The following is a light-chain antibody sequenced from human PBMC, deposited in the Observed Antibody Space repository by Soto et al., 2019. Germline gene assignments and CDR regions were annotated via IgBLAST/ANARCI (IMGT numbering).Light chain of an antibody. CDR1: QSVNNN. CDR3: QQYHHWWT. Sequence: EIVLTQSPATLSVSPGERDTLSCRASQSVNNNLAWYQQKPGQAPRLLIYDASNRATGIPARFSGSGSGTEFSLTISSLQSEDFAVYYCQQYHHWWTFGQGTKVDI. CDR2: DAS. J-gene: IGKJ1*01. V-gene: IGKV3D-15*01.